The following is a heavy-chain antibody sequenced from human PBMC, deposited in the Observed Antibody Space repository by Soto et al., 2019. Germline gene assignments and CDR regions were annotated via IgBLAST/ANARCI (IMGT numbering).Heavy chain of an antibody. J-gene: IGHJ5*02. V-gene: IGHV3-33*01. D-gene: IGHD1-1*01. CDR3: AREETGTYDR. CDR2: IWYDGSNE. CDR1: GSTFSSYA. Sequence: QVQLVESGGGVVQPGRSLRLSCAASGSTFSSYAMHWVRQAPGKGLEWVAVIWYDGSNEDYTDSVKGRFTISRDNSKNTLFQQMNSLRVEDTAVYYCAREETGTYDRWGQGTLVTVSS.